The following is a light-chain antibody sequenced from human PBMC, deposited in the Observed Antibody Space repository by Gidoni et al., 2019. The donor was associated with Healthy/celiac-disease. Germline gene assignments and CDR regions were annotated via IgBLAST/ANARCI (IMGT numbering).Light chain of an antibody. Sequence: QSALTQPASGSGSPGQSITISCTGTSSDVGGYNYVSWYQQHPGKAPKLMIYEVSNRPSGVPDRFSGSKSGNTASLTISGLQAEDEADYYCSSYTSSSTLGFGGWTKLTVL. J-gene: IGLJ3*02. CDR1: SSDVGGYNY. CDR3: SSYTSSSTLG. V-gene: IGLV2-14*01. CDR2: EVS.